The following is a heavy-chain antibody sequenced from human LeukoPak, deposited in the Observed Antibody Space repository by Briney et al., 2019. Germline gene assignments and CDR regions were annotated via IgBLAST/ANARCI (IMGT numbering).Heavy chain of an antibody. CDR3: ARDIVAPIHYYYGMDV. V-gene: IGHV1-18*01. J-gene: IGHJ6*02. Sequence: GASVKAFCKASGYTFTSYGISWVRQAPGQGLEWMGWISAYNGNTNYAQKLQGRVTMNTDTSTSTAYMELRSLRSDDTAVYYCARDIVAPIHYYYGMDVWGQGTTVTVSS. CDR1: GYTFTSYG. D-gene: IGHD5-12*01. CDR2: ISAYNGNT.